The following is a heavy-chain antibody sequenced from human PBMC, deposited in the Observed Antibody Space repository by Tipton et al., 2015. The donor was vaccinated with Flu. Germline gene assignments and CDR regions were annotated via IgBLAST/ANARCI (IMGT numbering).Heavy chain of an antibody. CDR1: GGSISNYY. J-gene: IGHJ6*02. V-gene: IGHV4-59*07. Sequence: TLSLTCTVSGGSISNYYWSWIRQSPGKGLEWIGFVYESGSSNFNPSLMSRVTMSVDTSKNQFSLRLNSVTAADTAVYYCASATTVTTSGMDVWGQGTTVTVSS. CDR2: VYESGSS. D-gene: IGHD4-11*01. CDR3: ASATTVTTSGMDV.